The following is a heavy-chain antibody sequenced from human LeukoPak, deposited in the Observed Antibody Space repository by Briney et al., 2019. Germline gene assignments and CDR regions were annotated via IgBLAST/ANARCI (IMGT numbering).Heavy chain of an antibody. CDR1: VGPFSMYA. CDR3: ARVFRGLLGGSYYYFDS. V-gene: IGHV1-69*01. J-gene: IGHJ4*02. Sequence: SVKVSCRVSVGPFSMYAISWVRQAPGQGLEWMGGILPSFGTANYAQKFQVRVTITADESTGTAYMELSSLRSEDTAVYYCARVFRGLLGGSYYYFDSWGQGTLVAVSS. CDR2: ILPSFGTA. D-gene: IGHD3-10*01.